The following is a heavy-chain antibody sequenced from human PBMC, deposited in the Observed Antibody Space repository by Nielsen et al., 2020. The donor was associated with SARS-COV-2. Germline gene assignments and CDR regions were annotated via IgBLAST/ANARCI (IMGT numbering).Heavy chain of an antibody. V-gene: IGHV3-30*18. CDR1: GFTFSSYG. D-gene: IGHD1-26*01. J-gene: IGHJ4*02. CDR3: AKWGHRWELPPLD. Sequence: GGSLRLSCAASGFTFSSYGMHWVRQAPGKGLEWVAVISYDGSNKYYADSVKGRFTNSRGNSKNTLYLQMNSLRAEDTAVYYCAKWGHRWELPPLDWGQGTLVTVSS. CDR2: ISYDGSNK.